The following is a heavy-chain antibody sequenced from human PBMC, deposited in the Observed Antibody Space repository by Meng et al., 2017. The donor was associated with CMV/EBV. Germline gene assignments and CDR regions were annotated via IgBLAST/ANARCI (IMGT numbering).Heavy chain of an antibody. Sequence: LSCAASGFTVSSNYLSWVRQAPGKGLEWVSVIYSGGSTYYADSVKGRFTISRDNSKNTLYLQMNSLRAEDTAVYYCARDRAAGDFDYWGRGTLVTVSS. V-gene: IGHV3-53*01. CDR2: IYSGGST. CDR3: ARDRAAGDFDY. CDR1: GFTVSSNY. D-gene: IGHD6-13*01. J-gene: IGHJ4*02.